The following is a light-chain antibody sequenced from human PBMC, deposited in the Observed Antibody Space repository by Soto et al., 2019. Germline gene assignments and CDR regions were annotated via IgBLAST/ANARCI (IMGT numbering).Light chain of an antibody. Sequence: QPVLTQPPSVSGAPGQRVTISCTGSSSNIGAGYDVHWYQQLPGTAPKLLISGSNNRPSGVPDRFSGSKSGTSASLAITGLQAEDEADYYCQSYDSSLSGFVVFGGGTQVTVL. CDR1: SSNIGAGYD. J-gene: IGLJ2*01. V-gene: IGLV1-40*01. CDR2: GSN. CDR3: QSYDSSLSGFVV.